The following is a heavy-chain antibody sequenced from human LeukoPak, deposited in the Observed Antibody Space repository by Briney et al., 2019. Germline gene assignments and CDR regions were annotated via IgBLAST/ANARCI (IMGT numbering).Heavy chain of an antibody. CDR3: ARGGAQSPPYCDFWSGHFDY. Sequence: SGGSLRLSCAASGFTFSSYAMHWVRQAPGKGLEWVAVISYDGSNKYYADSVKGRFTISRDNSKNTLYLQMNSLRAEDTAVYYCARGGAQSPPYCDFWSGHFDYWGQGTLVTVSS. D-gene: IGHD3-3*01. V-gene: IGHV3-30*04. J-gene: IGHJ4*02. CDR2: ISYDGSNK. CDR1: GFTFSSYA.